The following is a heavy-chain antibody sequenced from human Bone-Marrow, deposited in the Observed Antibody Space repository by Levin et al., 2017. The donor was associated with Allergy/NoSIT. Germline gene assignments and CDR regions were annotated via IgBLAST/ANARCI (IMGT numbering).Heavy chain of an antibody. Sequence: GGSLRLSCAASGFTFSSYAMHWVRQAPGKGLEWVAVISYDGSNKYYADSVKGRFTISRDNSKNTLYLQMNSLRAEDTAVYYCAREHFLSSYNWNLNDFSGYYGMDVWGQGTTVTVSS. CDR2: ISYDGSNK. J-gene: IGHJ6*02. CDR1: GFTFSSYA. D-gene: IGHD1-20*01. CDR3: AREHFLSSYNWNLNDFSGYYGMDV. V-gene: IGHV3-30-3*01.